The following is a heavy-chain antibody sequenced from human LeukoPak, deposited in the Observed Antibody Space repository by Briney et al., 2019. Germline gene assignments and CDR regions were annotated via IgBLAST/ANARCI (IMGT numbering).Heavy chain of an antibody. CDR2: ISNSSSYI. CDR3: AKEVAYCGGDCYSGPIDY. D-gene: IGHD2-21*02. CDR1: GFTFSSYS. V-gene: IGHV3-21*01. Sequence: GGSLRLSCAASGFTFSSYSMNWVRQAPGKGLEWVSSISNSSSYIYYADSVKGRFTISRDNAKNSLYLQMNSLRAEDTAVYYCAKEVAYCGGDCYSGPIDYWGQGTLVTVSS. J-gene: IGHJ4*02.